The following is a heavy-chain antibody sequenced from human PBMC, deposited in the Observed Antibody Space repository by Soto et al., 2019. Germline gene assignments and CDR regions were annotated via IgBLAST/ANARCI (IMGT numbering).Heavy chain of an antibody. V-gene: IGHV3-48*03. CDR2: ISKTGNTI. J-gene: IGHJ6*02. CDR3: VRAAELTDYNYYYGMDV. D-gene: IGHD6-13*01. CDR1: RFSFSSYD. Sequence: EVQLVESGGGLVQPGGSLRLSCAASRFSFSSYDMHWVRQAPGKGLECISYISKTGNTIYYADAVKGRFTISRDNAKNALYLQMNSLRAGDTAVYYCVRAAELTDYNYYYGMDVWGQGTKVTVSS.